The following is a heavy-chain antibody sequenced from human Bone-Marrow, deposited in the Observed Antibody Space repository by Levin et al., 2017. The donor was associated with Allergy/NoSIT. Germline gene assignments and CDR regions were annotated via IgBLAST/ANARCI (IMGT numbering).Heavy chain of an antibody. D-gene: IGHD3-16*01. CDR3: ARGGWWSFSYYFDY. CDR2: INHSGST. Sequence: SETLSLTCAVDGGSFTGYFWTWIRQPPGKGLEWIGEINHSGSTKYNPSLTSRVTISVDTSKKEFSLNLSSVTAADTAVFYCARGGWWSFSYYFDYWGQGTRVTVSS. CDR1: GGSFTGYF. J-gene: IGHJ4*02. V-gene: IGHV4-34*01.